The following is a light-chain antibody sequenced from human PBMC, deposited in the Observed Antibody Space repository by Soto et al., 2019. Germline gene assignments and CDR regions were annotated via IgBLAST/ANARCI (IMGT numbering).Light chain of an antibody. CDR1: QTISSW. J-gene: IGKJ5*01. CDR2: AAS. Sequence: DIQMTQSPSTLSRSVGDRVTITCRASQTISSWLAWYQQKPGKAPKLLIYAASSLQSGVPSRFSGSGSGTDFTLTISSLQPEDFATYYCQQSYSTPTFGQGTRLEI. CDR3: QQSYSTPT. V-gene: IGKV1-39*01.